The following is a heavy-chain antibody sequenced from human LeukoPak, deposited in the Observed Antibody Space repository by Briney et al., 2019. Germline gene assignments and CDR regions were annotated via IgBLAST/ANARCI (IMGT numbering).Heavy chain of an antibody. CDR1: GFTFSSYA. D-gene: IGHD2-15*01. CDR2: ISGSGGST. CDR3: AKDQGDIVVVVAASYDY. J-gene: IGHJ4*02. Sequence: PGGSLRLSCAASGFTFSSYAISWVRQAPGKGLEWVSAISGSGGSTYYADSVKGRFTISRDNSKNTLYLQMNSLRAEDTAVYYCAKDQGDIVVVVAASYDYWGQGTLVTVSS. V-gene: IGHV3-23*01.